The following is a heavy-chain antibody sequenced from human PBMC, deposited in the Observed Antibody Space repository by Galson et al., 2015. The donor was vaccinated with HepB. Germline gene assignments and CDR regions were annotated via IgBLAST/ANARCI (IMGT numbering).Heavy chain of an antibody. J-gene: IGHJ6*02. V-gene: IGHV3-23*01. CDR3: AKDASYFYGLDV. CDR1: GFTFSSYA. Sequence: SLRLSCAASGFTFSSYAMRWVRQAPGKGLEWVSTIRGSGGSTHYADSVKGRFTISRDNSKNTVYLQMNSLRAEDTAVYYCAKDASYFYGLDVWGQGTTVTVSS. CDR2: IRGSGGST.